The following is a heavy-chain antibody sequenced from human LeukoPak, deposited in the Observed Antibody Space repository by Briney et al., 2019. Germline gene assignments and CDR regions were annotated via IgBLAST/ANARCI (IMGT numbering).Heavy chain of an antibody. Sequence: ASVKVSCKASGYTFTSYYMHWVRQAPGQGLEWMGWINPNSGGTNYAQKFQGRVTMTRDTSISTAYMELSRLRSDDTAVYYCAREGIAAAEFDPWGQGTLVTVSS. V-gene: IGHV1-2*02. D-gene: IGHD6-13*01. CDR2: INPNSGGT. J-gene: IGHJ5*02. CDR3: AREGIAAAEFDP. CDR1: GYTFTSYY.